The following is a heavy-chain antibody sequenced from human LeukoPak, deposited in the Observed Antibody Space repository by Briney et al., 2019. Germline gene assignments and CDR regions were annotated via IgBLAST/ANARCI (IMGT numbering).Heavy chain of an antibody. Sequence: GGSLRLSCAASGFTFSSYWMSWVRQAPGKGLEWVANIKQDGSEKYYVDSLKGRFTISRDNAKNSLYLQMNSLRAEDTAVYYCAREDRFSDSSLYYYYYMDVWGKGTTVTVSS. V-gene: IGHV3-7*01. CDR2: IKQDGSEK. J-gene: IGHJ6*03. D-gene: IGHD1-14*01. CDR1: GFTFSSYW. CDR3: AREDRFSDSSLYYYYYMDV.